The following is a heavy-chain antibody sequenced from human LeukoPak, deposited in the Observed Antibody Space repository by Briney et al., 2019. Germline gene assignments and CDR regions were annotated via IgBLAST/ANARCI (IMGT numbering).Heavy chain of an antibody. CDR1: GDSVSSNSAA. CDR3: VRENCSGGTCSGGFDN. V-gene: IGHV6-1*01. Sequence: SRTLSLTCAISGDSVSSNSAAWNWIRQSPSRGLEWLGRTYYRSKWYNDYAVSVKSRITIKPDTSKNQFSLQLNSVTPEDTAVFYCVRENCSGGTCSGGFDNWGQGTLVTVSS. CDR2: TYYRSKWYN. J-gene: IGHJ4*02. D-gene: IGHD2-15*01.